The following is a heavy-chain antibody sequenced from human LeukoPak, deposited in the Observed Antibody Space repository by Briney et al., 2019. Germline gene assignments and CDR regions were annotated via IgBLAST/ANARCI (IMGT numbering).Heavy chain of an antibody. Sequence: GGSLRLSCAASGFTFSSSWMSWVRQAPGKGLEWVANIKQDGSEKYYVGSVKGRFTISRDNAKNSLYLQMDSLRAEDTAVYYCARDGPYSTSSTHPPWGQGTLVTVSS. V-gene: IGHV3-7*03. CDR3: ARDGPYSTSSTHPP. CDR2: IKQDGSEK. D-gene: IGHD6-6*01. CDR1: GFTFSSSW. J-gene: IGHJ5*02.